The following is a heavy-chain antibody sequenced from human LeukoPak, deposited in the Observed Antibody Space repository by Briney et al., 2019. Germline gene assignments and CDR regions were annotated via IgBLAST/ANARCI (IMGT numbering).Heavy chain of an antibody. V-gene: IGHV1-24*01. CDR1: GYTLTELS. Sequence: VSVKVSCKVSGYTLTELSMHWVRQAPGKGLEWMAGFDPEDGETIYAQKFQGRVTITADESTSTAYMELSSLRSEDTAVYYCARLPLRSIAVGYYGMDVWGQGTTVTVSS. CDR3: ARLPLRSIAVGYYGMDV. D-gene: IGHD6-6*01. J-gene: IGHJ6*02. CDR2: FDPEDGET.